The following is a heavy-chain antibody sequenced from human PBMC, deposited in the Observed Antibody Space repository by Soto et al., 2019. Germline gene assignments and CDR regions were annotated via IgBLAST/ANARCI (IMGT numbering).Heavy chain of an antibody. V-gene: IGHV3-53*04. D-gene: IGHD3-9*01. Sequence: EVQLVESGGGLVQPGGSLRLSCAASGFTVSSNYMSWVRQAPGKGLEWVSVIYSGGSTYYADSVKGRFTISRHNSKNTLYLQMNSLRAEDTAVYYCARASGYYDILTGPMRNAFDIWGQGTMVTVSS. CDR1: GFTVSSNY. CDR3: ARASGYYDILTGPMRNAFDI. J-gene: IGHJ3*02. CDR2: IYSGGST.